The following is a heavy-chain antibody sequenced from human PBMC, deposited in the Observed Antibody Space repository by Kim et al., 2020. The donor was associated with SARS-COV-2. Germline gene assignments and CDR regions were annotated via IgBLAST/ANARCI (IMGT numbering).Heavy chain of an antibody. D-gene: IGHD3-22*01. CDR1: GYTFTSYG. CDR2: ISAYNGNT. J-gene: IGHJ4*02. CDR3: AREVSDSSGYLYFDY. V-gene: IGHV1-18*01. Sequence: ASVKVSCKASGYTFTSYGISWVRQAPGQGLEWMGWISAYNGNTNYAQKLQGRVTMTTDTSTSTAYMELRSLRSDDTAVYYCAREVSDSSGYLYFDYWGQGTLVTVSS.